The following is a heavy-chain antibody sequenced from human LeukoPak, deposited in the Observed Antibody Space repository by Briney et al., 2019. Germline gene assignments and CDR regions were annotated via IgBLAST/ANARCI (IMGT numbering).Heavy chain of an antibody. Sequence: SETLSLTCTVSGGSISSYYWSWIRQHPGKGLEWIGYIYSGNTYYNPSLKSRVTISVDTSKNQFSLKLSSVTAADTAVFYCAGANSGYYREDSYFDSWGQGTLVTVSS. J-gene: IGHJ4*02. CDR1: GGSISSYY. CDR3: AGANSGYYREDSYFDS. D-gene: IGHD5-12*01. CDR2: IYSGNT. V-gene: IGHV4-59*06.